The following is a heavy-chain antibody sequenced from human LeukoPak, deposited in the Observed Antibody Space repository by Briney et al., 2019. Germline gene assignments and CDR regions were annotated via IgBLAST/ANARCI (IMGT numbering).Heavy chain of an antibody. D-gene: IGHD2-8*01. CDR2: INHSGST. V-gene: IGHV4-34*01. CDR3: ASQGYCTNGVCYL. J-gene: IGHJ5*02. CDR1: GGSFSGYY. Sequence: SETLSLTCAVYGGSFSGYYWSWIRQTPGKGLEWIGEINHSGSTNYNPSLKSRVTISVDTSKNQLSLKLSSVTAADTAVYYCASQGYCTNGVCYLWGQGTLVTVSS.